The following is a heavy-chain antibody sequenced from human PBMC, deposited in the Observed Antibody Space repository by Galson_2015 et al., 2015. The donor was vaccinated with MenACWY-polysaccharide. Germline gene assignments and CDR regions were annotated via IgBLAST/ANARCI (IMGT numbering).Heavy chain of an antibody. CDR1: GYTFTSYG. Sequence: SVKVSCKASGYTFTSYGISWVRQAPGQGLEWMGWISAYNGNTNYAQKLQGRVTMTRDTSTSTVYMELSSLRSEDTAVYYCARVVADYYDSSGYYYFGYWGQGTLVTVSS. CDR3: ARVVADYYDSSGYYYFGY. D-gene: IGHD3-22*01. V-gene: IGHV1-18*01. J-gene: IGHJ4*02. CDR2: ISAYNGNT.